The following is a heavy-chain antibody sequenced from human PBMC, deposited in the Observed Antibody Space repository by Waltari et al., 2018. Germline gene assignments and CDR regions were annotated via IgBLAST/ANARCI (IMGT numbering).Heavy chain of an antibody. V-gene: IGHV3-53*01. D-gene: IGHD3-3*01. Sequence: EVQLVESGGGLIQPGGSLRLSCAASGFTVSSNYMSWVRQAPGKGLERVSVIYSGGSTYYADSVKGRFTISRDNSKNTLYLQMNSLRAEDTAVYYCARYRYYDFWSGYYRDYYYGMDVWGQGTTVTVSS. J-gene: IGHJ6*02. CDR2: IYSGGST. CDR1: GFTVSSNY. CDR3: ARYRYYDFWSGYYRDYYYGMDV.